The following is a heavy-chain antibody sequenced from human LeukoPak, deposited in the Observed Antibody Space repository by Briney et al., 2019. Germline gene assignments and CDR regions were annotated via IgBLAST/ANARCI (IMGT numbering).Heavy chain of an antibody. J-gene: IGHJ4*02. D-gene: IGHD5-12*01. CDR1: GFTFTRHA. Sequence: GGSLRLSCAASGFTFTRHAMSWVRQAPGKGLEWVSAITDSGDGTYYADPAKGRFTISRDDSKSTLYLQMTSLRVDDTAVYYCARDGSGYDSPRDSFDYWGQGTLVTVSS. CDR3: ARDGSGYDSPRDSFDY. V-gene: IGHV3-23*01. CDR2: ITDSGDGT.